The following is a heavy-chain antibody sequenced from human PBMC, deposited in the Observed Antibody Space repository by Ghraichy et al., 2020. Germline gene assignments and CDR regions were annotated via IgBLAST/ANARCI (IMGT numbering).Heavy chain of an antibody. J-gene: IGHJ3*02. V-gene: IGHV3-23*01. D-gene: IGHD3-9*01. CDR1: GFTFSSYA. Sequence: GGSLRLSCAASGFTFSSYAMSWVRQAPGKGLEWVSAISGSGGSTYYADSVKGRFTISRDNSKNTLYLQMNSLRAEDTAVYYCAKADSHDILTGYHPWAFDIWGQGTMVTVSS. CDR3: AKADSHDILTGYHPWAFDI. CDR2: ISGSGGST.